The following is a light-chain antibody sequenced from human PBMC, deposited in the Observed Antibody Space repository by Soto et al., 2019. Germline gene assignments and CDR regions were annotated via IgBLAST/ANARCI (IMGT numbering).Light chain of an antibody. CDR2: DAS. CDR3: QQYKDVPT. V-gene: IGKV1-33*01. Sequence: DIQLTQSPSFLSASVGDSVTITCQASQDISNFLNWYHQRPGKAPKLLISDASSLQGGVPSRYRGSGAGTKFVLTITSLQPEDIGSYYCQQYKDVPTFGQGTKVGVK. J-gene: IGKJ2*01. CDR1: QDISNF.